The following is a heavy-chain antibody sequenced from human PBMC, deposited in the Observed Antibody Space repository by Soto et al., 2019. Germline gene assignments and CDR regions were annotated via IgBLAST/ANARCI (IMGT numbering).Heavy chain of an antibody. CDR3: ARHVDEAAAGKGGYYYYYYYMDV. V-gene: IGHV4-39*01. Sequence: SETLSLTCTVSGGSISSSSYYWGWIRQPPGKGLEWIGSIYYSGSTYYNPSHKSRVTISVDTSKNQFSLKLSSVTAADTAVYYCARHVDEAAAGKGGYYYYYYYMDVWGKGTTVTVSS. CDR1: GGSISSSSYY. J-gene: IGHJ6*03. D-gene: IGHD6-13*01. CDR2: IYYSGST.